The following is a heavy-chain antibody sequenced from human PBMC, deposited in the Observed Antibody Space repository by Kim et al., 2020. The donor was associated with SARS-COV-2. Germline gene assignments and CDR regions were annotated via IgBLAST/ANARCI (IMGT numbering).Heavy chain of an antibody. J-gene: IGHJ4*02. D-gene: IGHD3-3*01. V-gene: IGHV1-69*06. CDR2: IIPIFGTA. CDR3: ARSSLITTGFDY. Sequence: SVKVSCKASGGTFSSYAISWVRQAPGQGLEWMGGIIPIFGTANYAQKFQGRVTITADKSTSTAYMGLSSLTFEDTAVYFCARSSLITTGFDYWGQGTRITVSS. CDR1: GGTFSSYA.